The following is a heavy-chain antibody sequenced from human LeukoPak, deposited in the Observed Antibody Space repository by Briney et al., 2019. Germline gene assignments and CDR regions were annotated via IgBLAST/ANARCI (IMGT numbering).Heavy chain of an antibody. V-gene: IGHV4-59*01. CDR1: GGSISSYY. CDR2: IYYSGST. CDR3: ARAARSSGYSYYFDY. D-gene: IGHD3-22*01. J-gene: IGHJ4*02. Sequence: SETLSLTCTVSGGSISSYYWSWIRQPPGKGLEWIGYIYYSGSTNYNPSLKSRVTISVDTSKNQFSLKLSSVTAADTAVYYCARAARSSGYSYYFDYWGQGALVTVSS.